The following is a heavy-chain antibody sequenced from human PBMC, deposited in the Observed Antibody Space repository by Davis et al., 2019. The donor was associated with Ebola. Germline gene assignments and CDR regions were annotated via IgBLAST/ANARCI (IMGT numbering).Heavy chain of an antibody. D-gene: IGHD5-18*01. CDR3: ARSGGYSYGFFY. Sequence: PSETLSLTCAVYSGSFSGYYWSWIRQFPGKGLEWIGEINQSGSTNYNPSLTSLKSRVTISVDTSKNQFSLKVSSVTAADTAVYYCARSGGYSYGFFYWGQGTLVTVSS. CDR1: SGSFSGYY. V-gene: IGHV4-34*01. CDR2: INQSGST. J-gene: IGHJ4*02.